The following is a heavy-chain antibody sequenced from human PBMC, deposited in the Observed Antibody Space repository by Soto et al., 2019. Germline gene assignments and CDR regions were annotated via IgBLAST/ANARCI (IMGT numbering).Heavy chain of an antibody. CDR3: TRDPNGDYVVAFDF. J-gene: IGHJ3*01. Sequence: EVQVLESGGGSVQPGGSLTLSCATSKFTFSNYAMTWVRQAPGEGLEWVSSIWGSGGDGGISYADSVKGRFTVSRVNSKNTLYLRMNSLRVEDTAVYYCTRDPNGDYVVAFDFWGQGMLITVSS. V-gene: IGHV3-23*01. D-gene: IGHD4-17*01. CDR1: KFTFSNYA. CDR2: IWGSGGDGGI.